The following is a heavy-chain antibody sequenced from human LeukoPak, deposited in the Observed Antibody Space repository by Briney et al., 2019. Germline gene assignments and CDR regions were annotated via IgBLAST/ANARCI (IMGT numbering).Heavy chain of an antibody. Sequence: SVKVSCKASGGTFSSYAISWVRQAPGQGLEWMGGTIPIFGTANYAQKFQGRVTITADESTSTAYMELSSLRSEDTAVYYCARDGYYDSSGYDYYYYMDVWGKGTTVTVSS. V-gene: IGHV1-69*01. J-gene: IGHJ6*03. CDR2: TIPIFGTA. CDR3: ARDGYYDSSGYDYYYYMDV. D-gene: IGHD3-22*01. CDR1: GGTFSSYA.